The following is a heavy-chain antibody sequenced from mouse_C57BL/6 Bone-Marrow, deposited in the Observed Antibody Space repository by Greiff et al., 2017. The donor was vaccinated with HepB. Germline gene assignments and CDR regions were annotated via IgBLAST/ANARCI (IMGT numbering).Heavy chain of an antibody. CDR3: ARITTNYAMDY. CDR2: ISYSGST. J-gene: IGHJ4*01. D-gene: IGHD1-1*01. CDR1: GYSITSDY. Sequence: VQLKESGPGLAKPSQTLSLTCSVTGYSITSDYWSWIRKFPGNKLEYMGYISYSGSTYYNPSLKSRISITRDTSKNQYYLQLNSVTTEDTATYYCARITTNYAMDYWGQGTSVTVSS. V-gene: IGHV3-8*01.